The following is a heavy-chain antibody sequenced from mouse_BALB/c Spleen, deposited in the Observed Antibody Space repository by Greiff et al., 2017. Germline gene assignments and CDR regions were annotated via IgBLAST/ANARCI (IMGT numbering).Heavy chain of an antibody. CDR3: AREGYGSSSYYYAMDY. Sequence: VKLVESGPGLVAPSQSLSITCTVSGFSLTGYGVNWVRQPPGKGLEWLGMIWGDGSTDYNSALKSRLSISKDNSKSQVFLKMNSLQTDDTARYYCAREGYGSSSYYYAMDYWGQGTSVTVSS. V-gene: IGHV2-6-7*01. D-gene: IGHD1-1*01. CDR1: GFSLTGYG. J-gene: IGHJ4*01. CDR2: IWGDGST.